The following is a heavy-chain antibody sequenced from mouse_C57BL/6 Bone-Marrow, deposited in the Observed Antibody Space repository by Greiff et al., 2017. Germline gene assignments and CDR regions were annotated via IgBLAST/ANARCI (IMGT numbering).Heavy chain of an antibody. V-gene: IGHV1-82*01. CDR2: IYPGDGDT. D-gene: IGHD1-1*01. Sequence: VQLKESGPELVKPGASVKISCKASGYAFSSSWMNWVKQRPGKGLEWIGRIYPGDGDTNYNGKFKGKATLTADKSSSTAYMQLSSLTSEDSAVYFCARRYYYGSNCGGFAYWGQGTLVTGSA. CDR1: GYAFSSSW. J-gene: IGHJ3*01. CDR3: ARRYYYGSNCGGFAY.